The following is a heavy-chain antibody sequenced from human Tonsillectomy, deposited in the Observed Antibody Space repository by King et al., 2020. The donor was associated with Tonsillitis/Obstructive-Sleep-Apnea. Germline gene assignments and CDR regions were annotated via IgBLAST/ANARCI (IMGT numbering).Heavy chain of an antibody. V-gene: IGHV3-66*01. CDR3: ASPSSIAARPQEYYYYMDV. CDR2: IYTGGST. D-gene: IGHD6-6*01. J-gene: IGHJ6*03. CDR1: GFTVSSNY. Sequence: VQLVESGGGLVQPGGSLRLSCAASGFTVSSNYMSWVRQAPGKGLEWVSVIYTGGSTYYADSVKGRFTISRDNSKNKLYVQMNSLRAEDTAVYYCASPSSIAARPQEYYYYMDVWGKGTTVTVSS.